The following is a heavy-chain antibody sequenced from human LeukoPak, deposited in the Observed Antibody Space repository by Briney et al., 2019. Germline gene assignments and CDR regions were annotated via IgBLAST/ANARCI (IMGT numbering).Heavy chain of an antibody. CDR2: IIPIFGTA. Sequence: SVKVSCKASGGTFSNYAISLVRQAPGQGLEWMGGIIPIFGTANYAQKFQGRVTITTDESTSTDYMELSTLRSEDTAVYYCARGAILEWLPLSDSSWYYFDYWGQGTLVTVSS. CDR3: ARGAILEWLPLSDSSWYYFDY. D-gene: IGHD3-3*02. CDR1: GGTFSNYA. J-gene: IGHJ4*02. V-gene: IGHV1-69*05.